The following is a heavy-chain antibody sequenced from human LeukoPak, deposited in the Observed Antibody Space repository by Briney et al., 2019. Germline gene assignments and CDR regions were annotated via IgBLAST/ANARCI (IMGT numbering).Heavy chain of an antibody. CDR2: INAGNGNT. Sequence: GASVKVSCKTSGCTFTTYGIHWVRQAPGQGLEWMGWINAGNGNTRYSRKFQGRVTITRDTSASTAYMELSSLTSEDTAVFYCARGNWFDPWGQGTLVTVSS. J-gene: IGHJ5*02. CDR3: ARGNWFDP. V-gene: IGHV1-3*01. CDR1: GCTFTTYG.